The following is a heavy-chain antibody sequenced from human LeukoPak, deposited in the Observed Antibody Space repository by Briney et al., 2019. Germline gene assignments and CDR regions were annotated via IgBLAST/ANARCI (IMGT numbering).Heavy chain of an antibody. J-gene: IGHJ4*02. V-gene: IGHV3-30*18. CDR1: GFTFSSYG. CDR3: AKGYCSSTSCRSHY. CDR2: ISYDGSNK. Sequence: PGRSLRLSCAASGFTFSSYGMHWVRQAPGKGLEWVAVISYDGSNKYYADSVKGRFTISRDNSKNTLYLQMNSLRAEDTALYYCAKGYCSSTSCRSHYWGQGTLVTVSS. D-gene: IGHD2-2*01.